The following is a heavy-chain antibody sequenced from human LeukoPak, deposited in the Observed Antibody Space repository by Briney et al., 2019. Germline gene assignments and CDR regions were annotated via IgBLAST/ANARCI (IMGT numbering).Heavy chain of an antibody. CDR3: ASTSGWYIDY. D-gene: IGHD6-19*01. Sequence: SETLSLTCTVSGGSISSYYWSWIRQPPGKGLEWIGYIHYSGSTNYNPSLKSRVTMSVDTSRNQFSLKLSSVTAADTAVYYGASTSGWYIDYWGQGTLVTDSS. CDR2: IHYSGST. V-gene: IGHV4-59*08. J-gene: IGHJ4*02. CDR1: GGSISSYY.